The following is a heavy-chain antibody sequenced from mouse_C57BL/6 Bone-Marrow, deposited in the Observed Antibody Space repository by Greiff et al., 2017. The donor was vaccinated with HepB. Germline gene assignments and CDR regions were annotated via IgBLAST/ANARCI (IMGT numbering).Heavy chain of an antibody. V-gene: IGHV14-3*01. D-gene: IGHD2-3*01. Sequence: VHVKQSVAELVRPGASVKLSCTASGFNIKNTYMHWVKQRPEQGLEWIGRIDPANGNTKYAPKFQGKATITADTSSNTAYLQLSSLTSEDTAIYYCARYDGYTGGAMDYWGQGTSVTVSS. CDR3: ARYDGYTGGAMDY. J-gene: IGHJ4*01. CDR1: GFNIKNTY. CDR2: IDPANGNT.